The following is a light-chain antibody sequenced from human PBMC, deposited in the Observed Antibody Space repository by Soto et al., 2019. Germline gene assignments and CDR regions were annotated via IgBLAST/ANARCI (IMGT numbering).Light chain of an antibody. CDR1: SSNIGTNY. CDR2: DNS. Sequence: QAVVTQPPSVSAAPGQKVTISCSGSSSNIGTNYVSWYRQLPGRAPKLVIFDNSKRPSGIPDRFSGSKSGSSATLGVTGLQTGDEADYYCGTWDSDLSAEVFGGGTKLTVL. V-gene: IGLV1-51*01. CDR3: GTWDSDLSAEV. J-gene: IGLJ3*02.